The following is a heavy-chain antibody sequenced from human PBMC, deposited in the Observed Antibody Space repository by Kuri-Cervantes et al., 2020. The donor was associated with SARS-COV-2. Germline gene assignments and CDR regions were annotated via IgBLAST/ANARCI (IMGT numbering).Heavy chain of an antibody. CDR3: ARDDGDIVVVPAAIPADY. Sequence: SVKVSCKASGGTFSSYAISWVRQAPGQGLEWMGRIIPILGIANYAQKFQGRVTITADKSTSTAYMELSSLRSEDTAVYYCARDDGDIVVVPAAIPADYWGQGTLVTVSS. J-gene: IGHJ4*02. V-gene: IGHV1-69*04. CDR2: IIPILGIA. D-gene: IGHD2-2*02. CDR1: GGTFSSYA.